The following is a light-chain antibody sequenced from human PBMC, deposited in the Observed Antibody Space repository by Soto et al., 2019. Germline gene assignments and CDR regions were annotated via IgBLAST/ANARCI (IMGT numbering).Light chain of an antibody. J-gene: IGKJ4*01. Sequence: DIQMTQSPSTLSASVGDRVTITCRARQSISSWLAWYQQKPGKAPKLLIYKASSLESGVPSRFSCSGSGTEFTLTVSNLQPDDFATYYCQQYNSYPLTFGGGTKVE. V-gene: IGKV1-5*03. CDR3: QQYNSYPLT. CDR2: KAS. CDR1: QSISSW.